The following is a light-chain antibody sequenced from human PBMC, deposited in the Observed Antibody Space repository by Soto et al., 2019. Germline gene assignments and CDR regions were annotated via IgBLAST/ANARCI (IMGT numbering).Light chain of an antibody. CDR3: QQYNNWFRT. Sequence: EIVMTQSLATLSVPPGERATLPCRASQSVSSNLAWYQQKPGQAPRLLIYGASTRATGIPARFSGSGSGTEFTLTISSLQSEDFAVYYCQQYNNWFRTFGQGTKVDIK. CDR2: GAS. J-gene: IGKJ1*01. CDR1: QSVSSN. V-gene: IGKV3-15*01.